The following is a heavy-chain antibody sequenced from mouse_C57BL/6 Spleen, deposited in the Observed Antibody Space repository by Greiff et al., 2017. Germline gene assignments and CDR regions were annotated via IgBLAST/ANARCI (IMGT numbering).Heavy chain of an antibody. V-gene: IGHV1-64*01. D-gene: IGHD1-1*01. Sequence: VQLQQPGAELVKPGASVKLSCKASGYTFTSYWMHWVKQRPGQGLEWIGMIHPNSGSTNYNEKFKSKATLTVDKSSSTAYMQLSSLTSEDSAVYYCARTSGREAMDYWGQGTSVTVSS. CDR2: IHPNSGST. J-gene: IGHJ4*01. CDR1: GYTFTSYW. CDR3: ARTSGREAMDY.